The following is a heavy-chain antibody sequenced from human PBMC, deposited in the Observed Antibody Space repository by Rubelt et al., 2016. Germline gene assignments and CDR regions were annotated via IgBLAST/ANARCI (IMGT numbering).Heavy chain of an antibody. Sequence: QVQLQQSGPGLVRPSQTLSLTCAISGDSVSSNSAIWNWIRQSPSRGLEWLGRTYYRTKWNNDYADFVKSRITVSPATSKNQFSLELKSATPNDTGVYFCARAPRNDAPGFWGLGTMVTVSS. V-gene: IGHV6-1*01. D-gene: IGHD2-8*01. J-gene: IGHJ4*02. CDR1: GDSVSSNSAI. CDR3: ARAPRNDAPGF. CDR2: TYYRTKWNN.